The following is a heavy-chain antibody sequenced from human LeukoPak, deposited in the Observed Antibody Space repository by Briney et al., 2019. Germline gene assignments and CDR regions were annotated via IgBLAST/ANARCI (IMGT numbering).Heavy chain of an antibody. V-gene: IGHV1-2*02. CDR3: AVAPGDY. CDR1: GYTFTGYY. Sequence: GSSVKVSCKASGYTFTGYYMHWVRQAPGQGLEWMGWINPNTGDTNYAQKFQGRVTMTRDTSITTVYMEISRLTPDDTALFYCAVAPGDYWGQGTLVTVSS. D-gene: IGHD2-21*01. J-gene: IGHJ4*02. CDR2: INPNTGDT.